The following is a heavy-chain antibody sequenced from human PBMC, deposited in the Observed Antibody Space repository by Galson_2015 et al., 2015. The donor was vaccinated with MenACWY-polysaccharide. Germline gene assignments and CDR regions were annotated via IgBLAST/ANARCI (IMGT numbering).Heavy chain of an antibody. Sequence: SLRLSCAASGFTFSSYTMNWVRQAPGKGLEWLSYISSGSSTIYYADSVKGRFTISRDNAKNSLFLQMNSLRAEDTAVYYCAKGRFDYWGQGTTVTVSS. J-gene: IGHJ4*02. CDR3: AKGRFDY. CDR1: GFTFSSYT. CDR2: ISSGSSTI. V-gene: IGHV3-48*01.